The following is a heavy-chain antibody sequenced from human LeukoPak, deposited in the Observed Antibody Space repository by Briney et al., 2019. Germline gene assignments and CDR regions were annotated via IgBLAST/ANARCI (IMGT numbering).Heavy chain of an antibody. CDR3: AKNYDSSGYYPGPFGY. CDR2: ISGSDGST. J-gene: IGHJ4*02. V-gene: IGHV3-23*01. D-gene: IGHD3-22*01. Sequence: GGSLRLSCAASGFTFSSYAMSWVRQAPGKGLEWVSAISGSDGSTYYADSVKGRFTISRDNSKNTLYLQMNSLRAEDTAVYYCAKNYDSSGYYPGPFGYWGRGTLVTVSS. CDR1: GFTFSSYA.